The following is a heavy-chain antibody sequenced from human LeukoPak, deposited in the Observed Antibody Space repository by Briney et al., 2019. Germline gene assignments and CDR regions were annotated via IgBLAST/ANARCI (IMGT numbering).Heavy chain of an antibody. V-gene: IGHV4-39*01. CDR3: ARYVVYGSGKYYFDY. D-gene: IGHD3-10*01. CDR2: INYGGTT. Sequence: SETLSHTCTVSGGSISSSNYFWSWIRQPPGQELEWIASINYGGTTYYNPSLKSRVTISVDTSKNQFSLRLTSVTAADTAVYLCARYVVYGSGKYYFDYWGQGSLVSVSS. CDR1: GGSISSSNYF. J-gene: IGHJ4*02.